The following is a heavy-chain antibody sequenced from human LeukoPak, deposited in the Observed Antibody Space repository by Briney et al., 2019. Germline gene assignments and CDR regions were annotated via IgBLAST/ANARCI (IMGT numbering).Heavy chain of an antibody. V-gene: IGHV5-51*01. CDR3: ARQWGDCSSTSCYSAY. CDR1: GYSFSTYW. J-gene: IGHJ4*02. Sequence: GESLKMSCQGSGYSFSTYWIGWVRQMPGKGLEWMGIIHSGDSNTRYSPSFQGQVTISVDKSISTAYLQWSSLKASDTAIYYCARQWGDCSSTSCYSAYWGQGTLVTASS. CDR2: IHSGDSNT. D-gene: IGHD2-2*01.